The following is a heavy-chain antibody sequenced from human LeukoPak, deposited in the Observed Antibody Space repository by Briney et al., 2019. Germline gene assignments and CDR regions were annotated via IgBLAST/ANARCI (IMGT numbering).Heavy chain of an antibody. CDR2: ISSSSSII. CDR3: ARDSPSGSYFPDY. D-gene: IGHD1-26*01. J-gene: IGHJ4*02. V-gene: IGHV3-48*02. Sequence: PGGSLRLSCAASRFTFSSYSMNWVRQAPGKGLEWVSYISSSSSIIYYADSVKGRFTISRDNAKNSLYLQMNSLRDEDTAVYYCARDSPSGSYFPDYWGQGTLVTVSS. CDR1: RFTFSSYS.